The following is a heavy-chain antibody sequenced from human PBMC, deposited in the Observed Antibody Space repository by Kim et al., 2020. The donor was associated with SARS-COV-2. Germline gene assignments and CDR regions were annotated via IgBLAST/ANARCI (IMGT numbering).Heavy chain of an antibody. V-gene: IGHV3-74*01. D-gene: IGHD2-8*01. CDR1: GFTFSSSW. Sequence: GGSLRLSCAASGFTFSSSWMHWVRQAPGKGLVWLSHISNDGYTTAYADSVKGRFTVSRDNAKNTLYLQMNSLRAEDTAVYFCARSPSGPEWYWGQGTLVTVSS. J-gene: IGHJ4*02. CDR2: ISNDGYTT. CDR3: ARSPSGPEWY.